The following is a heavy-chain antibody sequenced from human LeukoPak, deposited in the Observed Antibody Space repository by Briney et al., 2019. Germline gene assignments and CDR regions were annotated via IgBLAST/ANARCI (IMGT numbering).Heavy chain of an antibody. V-gene: IGHV3-23*01. CDR3: ARGKSNYGDYVDY. D-gene: IGHD4-17*01. J-gene: IGHJ4*02. CDR2: ISGSGGST. CDR1: GFTVSSNS. Sequence: GGSLRLSCTVSGFTVSSNSMSWVRQAPGKGLEWVSAISGSGGSTYYADSVKGRFTISRDNAKNSLYLQMNSLRAEDTAVYYCARGKSNYGDYVDYWGQGILVTVSS.